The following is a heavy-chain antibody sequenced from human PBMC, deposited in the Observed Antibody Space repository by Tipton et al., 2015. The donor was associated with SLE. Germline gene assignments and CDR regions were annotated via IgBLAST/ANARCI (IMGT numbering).Heavy chain of an antibody. D-gene: IGHD1-26*01. J-gene: IGHJ4*02. CDR2: INSGNGNT. Sequence: QSGPEVKKPGASVKVSCKASGYTFTNYAMHWVRQAPGQRLEWMGWINSGNGNTKYSQKFQDRVTITRDTSASTAYMELSGLRSEDTAVYYCARGMSVGDYWGQGTLVTVSS. V-gene: IGHV1-3*01. CDR1: GYTFTNYA. CDR3: ARGMSVGDY.